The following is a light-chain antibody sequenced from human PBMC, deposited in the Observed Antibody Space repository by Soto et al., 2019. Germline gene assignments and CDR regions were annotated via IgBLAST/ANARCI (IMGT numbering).Light chain of an antibody. V-gene: IGKV1-6*01. CDR2: AAS. CDR3: LQNFNFPWT. Sequence: AIKMTQSPSSLSASVGDRVTITCRASQGITDDLGWYQQKPGKAPKLLIYAASSLQSGVPSRFSGSGSGTDFTLTISSLQPEDFATYYCLQNFNFPWTFGLGTKVDIK. J-gene: IGKJ1*01. CDR1: QGITDD.